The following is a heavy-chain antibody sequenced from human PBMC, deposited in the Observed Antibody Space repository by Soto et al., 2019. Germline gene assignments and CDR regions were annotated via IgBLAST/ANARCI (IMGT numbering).Heavy chain of an antibody. CDR2: IYYSEST. D-gene: IGHD6-13*01. V-gene: IGHV4-59*01. Sequence: XETLSLTCTVAGFSISSYYWSWIRQPPGKGLEWIGYIYYSESTNYNPSLKSRVTISVDTSKNQFSLKLSSVTAADTAVYYCAGHHSSSWYWFDHWGQGTLVTVSS. J-gene: IGHJ5*02. CDR3: AGHHSSSWYWFDH. CDR1: GFSISSYY.